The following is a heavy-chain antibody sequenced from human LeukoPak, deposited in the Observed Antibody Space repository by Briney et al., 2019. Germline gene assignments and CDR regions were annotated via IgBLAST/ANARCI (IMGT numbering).Heavy chain of an antibody. V-gene: IGHV4-4*07. Sequence: SETLSLTCTISGASISDYYWSWIRQPAGKGLEWMGRIYNSGDTNYNPSLNSRVTMTLDTSKNQFSLQLSSVSAADTAVYYCAKLGGVHFDYWGQGILITVSS. CDR3: AKLGGVHFDY. CDR2: IYNSGDT. CDR1: GASISDYY. D-gene: IGHD3-16*01. J-gene: IGHJ4*02.